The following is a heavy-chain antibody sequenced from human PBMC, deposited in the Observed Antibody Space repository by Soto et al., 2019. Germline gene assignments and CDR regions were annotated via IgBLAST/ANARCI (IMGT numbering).Heavy chain of an antibody. Sequence: QVQLQESGPGLVKPSQTLSLTCTVSGGSISSGGYYWSWIRQHPGKGLEWIGYIYYSGSTYYNPSLKSRVTXXVXTXXNQFSLKLSSVTAADTAVYYCARDCPGCSGGSCDTWGQGTLVTVSS. CDR3: ARDCPGCSGGSCDT. D-gene: IGHD2-15*01. J-gene: IGHJ5*02. V-gene: IGHV4-31*03. CDR2: IYYSGST. CDR1: GGSISSGGYY.